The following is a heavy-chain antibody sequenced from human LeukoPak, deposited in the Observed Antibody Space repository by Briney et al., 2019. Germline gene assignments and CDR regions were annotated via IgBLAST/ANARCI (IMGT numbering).Heavy chain of an antibody. V-gene: IGHV3-43*01. J-gene: IGHJ4*02. CDR2: ISWDGGST. Sequence: GGSLRLSCAASGFTFDDYTTHWVRQAPGKGLEWVSLISWDGGSTYYADSVKGRFTISRDNSKNSLYLQMNSLRTEDTALYYCAKGAGYSYGSYFDYWGQGTLVTVSS. CDR1: GFTFDDYT. CDR3: AKGAGYSYGSYFDY. D-gene: IGHD5-18*01.